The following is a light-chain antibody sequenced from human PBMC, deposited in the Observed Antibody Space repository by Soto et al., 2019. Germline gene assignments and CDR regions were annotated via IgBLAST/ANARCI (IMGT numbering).Light chain of an antibody. CDR1: QTVSSSY. J-gene: IGKJ2*01. Sequence: EMVLTQSPCTLSLSPGERATLACRASQTVSSSYLAWYQQKPGQAHRLLIYGASTRATGIPGRFSGSASGTDFTLSISGLEPEDFAGYYGQQYGYSPTYTFGQGTTVAIK. V-gene: IGKV3-20*01. CDR3: QQYGYSPTYT. CDR2: GAS.